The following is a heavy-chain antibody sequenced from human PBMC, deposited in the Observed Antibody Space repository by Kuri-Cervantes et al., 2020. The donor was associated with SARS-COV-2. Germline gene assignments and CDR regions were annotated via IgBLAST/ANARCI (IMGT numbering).Heavy chain of an antibody. D-gene: IGHD3-22*01. V-gene: IGHV3-15*01. CDR1: GFTFSNAW. CDR2: IKSKTDGGTT. Sequence: GESLKISCAASGFTFSNAWMSWVRQAPGKGLEWVGRIKSKTDGGTTDYAAPVKGRFTISRDDSKNTLYLQMNSLRAEDTAVYYCARAPDDSSGVFDYWGQGTLVTVSS. CDR3: ARAPDDSSGVFDY. J-gene: IGHJ4*02.